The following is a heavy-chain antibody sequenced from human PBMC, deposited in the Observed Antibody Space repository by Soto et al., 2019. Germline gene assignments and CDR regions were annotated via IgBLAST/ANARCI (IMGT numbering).Heavy chain of an antibody. CDR2: IFHDGTA. CDR1: GVSISSGNW. CDR3: ARLVYDTRLNYMYFDF. Sequence: SETLSLTXAVSGVSISSGNWWTWVRQTPQRGLEYIGEIFHDGTANYYPSFERRVAISVDTSKNQFSLKLTSVTAADTAIYFCARLVYDTRLNYMYFDFWGQGTTVTVSS. J-gene: IGHJ4*03. D-gene: IGHD2-8*01. V-gene: IGHV4-4*02.